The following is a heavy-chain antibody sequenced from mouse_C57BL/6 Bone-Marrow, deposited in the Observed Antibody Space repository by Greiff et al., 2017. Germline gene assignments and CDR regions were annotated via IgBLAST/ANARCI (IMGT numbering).Heavy chain of an antibody. CDR1: GFSFNTYA. Sequence: EVKLVESGGGLVQPKGSLKLSCAASGFSFNTYAMNWVRQAPGKGLEWLARIRSKSNNYATYYADSVKDRFTISRDDSESMLYLQMNNLKTEDTAMYYCVRHGDGNYFFAYWGQGTLVTVSA. J-gene: IGHJ3*01. CDR2: IRSKSNNYAT. CDR3: VRHGDGNYFFAY. V-gene: IGHV10-1*01. D-gene: IGHD2-1*01.